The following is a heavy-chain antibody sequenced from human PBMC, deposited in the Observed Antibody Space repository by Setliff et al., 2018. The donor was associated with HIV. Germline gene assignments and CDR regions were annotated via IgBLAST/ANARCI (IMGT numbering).Heavy chain of an antibody. CDR2: MMPSSGNT. Sequence: ASVKVSCKASGYTFTSYDINWVRQATGQGLEWMGWMMPSSGNTGYAQKFQGRLTMTRNTSISTAYMELSGLISEDAAVYYCARQDIPTGYYLFDYWGQGTQVTVSS. CDR1: GYTFTSYD. J-gene: IGHJ4*02. V-gene: IGHV1-8*02. D-gene: IGHD3-9*01. CDR3: ARQDIPTGYYLFDY.